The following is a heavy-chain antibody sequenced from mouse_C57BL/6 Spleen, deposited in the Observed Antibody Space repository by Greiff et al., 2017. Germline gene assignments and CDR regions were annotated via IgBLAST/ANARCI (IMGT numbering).Heavy chain of an antibody. J-gene: IGHJ2*01. V-gene: IGHV1-26*01. CDR2: INPNNGGT. D-gene: IGHD1-1*01. CDR1: GYMFTDYY. Sequence: EVQLQQSGPELVKPGASVKISCKASGYMFTDYYMNWVKQSHGKSLEWIGDINPNNGGTSYNQKFKGKATLTVDKSSSTAYMELRSLTSEDSAVYYCARGITTDNWGQGTTLTVSS. CDR3: ARGITTDN.